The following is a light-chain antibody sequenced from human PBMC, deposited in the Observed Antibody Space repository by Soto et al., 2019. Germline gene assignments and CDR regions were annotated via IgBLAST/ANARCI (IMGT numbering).Light chain of an antibody. V-gene: IGKV1-5*01. Sequence: DILLNQSPATLSASVGDRITITCRASENIFKFLAWFQQKTGIAPNLLIYAASDLERWVPSRFSGSESGTEFTLTIDNLQPNDSAIYFCQQYHSQSIIFCGGTQVDVK. CDR1: ENIFKF. CDR2: AAS. CDR3: QQYHSQSII. J-gene: IGKJ4*01.